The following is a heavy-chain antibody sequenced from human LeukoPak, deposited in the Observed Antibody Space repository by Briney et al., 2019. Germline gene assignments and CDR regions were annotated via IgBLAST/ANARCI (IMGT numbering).Heavy chain of an antibody. CDR1: GGSFSGYY. D-gene: IGHD3-16*01. CDR2: INHSGST. V-gene: IGHV4-34*01. Sequence: KASETLSLTCAVYGGSFSGYYWSWIRQPPGKELEWIGEINHSGSTNYNPSLKSRVTISVDTSKNQFSLKLSSVTAADTAVYYCARGGGSPDTYFDYWGQGTLVTVSS. J-gene: IGHJ4*02. CDR3: ARGGGSPDTYFDY.